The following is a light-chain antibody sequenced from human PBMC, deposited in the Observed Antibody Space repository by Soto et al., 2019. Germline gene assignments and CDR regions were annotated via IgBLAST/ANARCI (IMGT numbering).Light chain of an antibody. CDR2: AAS. J-gene: IGKJ4*01. CDR1: QGISSY. V-gene: IGKV1-9*01. Sequence: IQLTQSPSSLSASVGDRVTITCRASQGISSYLAWYQQKPGKAPKLLIYAASTLQSGVPSRFSGSGSGTDFTLTIGSLQPEDFATYYCQQLTSYPRLTFGGGTKVDIK. CDR3: QQLTSYPRLT.